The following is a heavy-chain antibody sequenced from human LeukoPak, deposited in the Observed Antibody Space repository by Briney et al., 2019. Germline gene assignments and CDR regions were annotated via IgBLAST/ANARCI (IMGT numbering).Heavy chain of an antibody. V-gene: IGHV3-48*03. CDR3: ARGGYYGDYELDY. CDR1: GFTFDDYG. Sequence: GGSLRLSCAASGFTFDDYGMSWVRQAPGKGLEWVSYISRSGTTIYYADSVKGRFTISRDNAKNSLYLQMNSLRAEDTAVYYCARGGYYGDYELDYWGQGTLVTVSS. J-gene: IGHJ4*02. D-gene: IGHD4-17*01. CDR2: ISRSGTTI.